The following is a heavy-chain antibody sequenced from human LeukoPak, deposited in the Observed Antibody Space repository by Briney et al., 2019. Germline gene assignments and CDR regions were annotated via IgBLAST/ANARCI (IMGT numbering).Heavy chain of an antibody. CDR2: IRYDGSNK. CDR1: GFTFSSYA. J-gene: IGHJ3*02. D-gene: IGHD3-10*01. Sequence: GGSLRLSCAASGFTFSSYAMHWVRQAPGKGLEWVAFIRYDGSNKYYADSVKGRFTISRDNSKNTLFLQMNSLRAEDTAVYYCAKAHLWFGELLLGAFDIWGQGTMVTVSS. CDR3: AKAHLWFGELLLGAFDI. V-gene: IGHV3-30*02.